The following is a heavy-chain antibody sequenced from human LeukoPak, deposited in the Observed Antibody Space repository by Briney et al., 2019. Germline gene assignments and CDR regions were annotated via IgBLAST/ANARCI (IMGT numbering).Heavy chain of an antibody. V-gene: IGHV4-59*01. D-gene: IGHD4-17*01. CDR3: ARGIMTTVPTFDY. J-gene: IGHJ4*02. Sequence: SETLSLTCTVSGGSINGYYWSWIRQPPGKGLEWIGYVYYSASTNYNPSLKSRVTIPVDTSKKQFSLRLSSVTAAETAVYYCARGIMTTVPTFDYWGQGTLVTVSS. CDR2: VYYSAST. CDR1: GGSINGYY.